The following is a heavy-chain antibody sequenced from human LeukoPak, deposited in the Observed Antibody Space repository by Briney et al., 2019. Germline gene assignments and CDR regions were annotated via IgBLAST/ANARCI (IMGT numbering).Heavy chain of an antibody. CDR1: GGSFSGYY. CDR3: ASVENVDYFDSSGHRVIDY. J-gene: IGHJ4*02. Sequence: SETLSLTCAVYGGSFSGYYWSWIRQPPGKGLEWIGEINHSGSTNYNPSLKSRVTISVDTSKNQFSLKLSSVTAADTAVYYCASVENVDYFDSSGHRVIDYWGQGTLVTVSS. V-gene: IGHV4-34*01. CDR2: INHSGST. D-gene: IGHD3-22*01.